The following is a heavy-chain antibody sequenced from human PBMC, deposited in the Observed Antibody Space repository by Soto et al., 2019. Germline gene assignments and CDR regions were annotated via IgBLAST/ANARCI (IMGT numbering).Heavy chain of an antibody. V-gene: IGHV1-3*01. Sequence: ASVKVSCKASGYTFTGYAMHWVRQAPGQRLEWMGWINAGNGNTKYSQKFQGRVTITRDTSASTAYMELSSLRSEDTAVYYCARAVAVPADFDYWGPGTLVTVAS. CDR3: ARAVAVPADFDY. D-gene: IGHD6-19*01. CDR1: GYTFTGYA. CDR2: INAGNGNT. J-gene: IGHJ4*02.